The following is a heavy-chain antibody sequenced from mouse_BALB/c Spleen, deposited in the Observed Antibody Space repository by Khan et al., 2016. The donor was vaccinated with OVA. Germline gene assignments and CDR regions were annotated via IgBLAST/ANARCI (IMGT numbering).Heavy chain of an antibody. D-gene: IGHD2-2*01. Sequence: VQLQQSGPELVKPGASVKMPCKASGYTFTDYIIAWVKQSHGKSLEWIGDINPNNGGTIYNQKFKGKATLTVDKSSSTADMELRSLTSEDTAVYYCARHGYGGFAYWGQGTLVTVSA. J-gene: IGHJ3*01. V-gene: IGHV1-18*01. CDR1: GYTFTDYI. CDR3: ARHGYGGFAY. CDR2: INPNNGGT.